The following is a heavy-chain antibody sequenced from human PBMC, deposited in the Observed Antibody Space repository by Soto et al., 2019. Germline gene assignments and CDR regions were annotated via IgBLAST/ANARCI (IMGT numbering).Heavy chain of an antibody. CDR1: GFSFSSHA. CDR3: ARQKLKSSTWYGSLDS. V-gene: IGHV3-23*01. J-gene: IGHJ4*02. Sequence: EVHLLESGGGFVQPRGSLRLSCVASGFSFSSHAMTWVRQAPGKGLEWVSVISAGSGNTYYAESVKGRFTVSRDNSKNTLWLQMDSLRVEDTGLYYCARQKLKSSTWYGSLDSWGQGTLVTVSS. CDR2: ISAGSGNT. D-gene: IGHD2-2*01.